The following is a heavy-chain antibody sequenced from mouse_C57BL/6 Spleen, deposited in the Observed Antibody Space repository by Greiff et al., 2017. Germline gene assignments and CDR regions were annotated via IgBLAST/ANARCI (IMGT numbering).Heavy chain of an antibody. V-gene: IGHV5-17*01. D-gene: IGHD3-2*02. CDR2: ISSGSSTR. J-gene: IGHJ4*01. CDR1: GFTFSDYG. CDR3: ARGDSSGYVGYAMDY. Sequence: EVQGVESGGGLVKPGGSLKLSCAASGFTFSDYGMHWVRQAPEKGLEWVAYISSGSSTRYYADTVKGRFTISRDNAKNTLFLQMTSLRSEDTAMYYCARGDSSGYVGYAMDYWGQGTSVTVSS.